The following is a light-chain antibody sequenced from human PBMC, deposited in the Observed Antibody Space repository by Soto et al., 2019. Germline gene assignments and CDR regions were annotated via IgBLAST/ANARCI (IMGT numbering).Light chain of an antibody. J-gene: IGLJ1*01. CDR1: SSDVGSYNY. V-gene: IGLV2-8*01. Sequence: QSVRTQPASASGAPGQSGTISRTGTSSDVGSYNYVSWYPQHPGKAPQVRIYEVSKRPSGVPDRFSGSKSGNTASLNVSGLQAEDEADYYCPSYAGSNIWVVGTGTKVPVL. CDR3: PSYAGSNIWV. CDR2: EVS.